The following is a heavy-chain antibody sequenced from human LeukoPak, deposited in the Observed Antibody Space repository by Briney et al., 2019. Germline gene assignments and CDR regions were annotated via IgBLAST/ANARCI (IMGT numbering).Heavy chain of an antibody. CDR2: LSGRGVTP. D-gene: IGHD3-10*01. CDR3: AKDLLPSNVLLWFGASDYYYGMDV. J-gene: IGHJ6*02. V-gene: IGHV3-23*01. Sequence: GGSLRLSCAASGFTFSSYAMSWVRQPPGKGLEWVSALSGRGVTPYYADSVKGRFTISRDNSKNTLYLQMNSLRAEDTAVYYCAKDLLPSNVLLWFGASDYYYGMDVWGQGTTVIVSS. CDR1: GFTFSSYA.